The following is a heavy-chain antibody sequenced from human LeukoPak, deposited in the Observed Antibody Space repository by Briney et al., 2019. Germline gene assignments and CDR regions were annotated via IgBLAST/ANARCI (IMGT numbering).Heavy chain of an antibody. CDR2: VCYDGSNQ. CDR3: ARDLATYSYGYIYGF. V-gene: IGHV3-30*04. J-gene: IGHJ4*02. CDR1: GFTFNAYA. D-gene: IGHD5-18*01. Sequence: GGSLRLSCAASGFTFNAYAMHWVRQAPGKGPEWVAVVCYDGSNQYYADSVKGRFTISRDNSKNTVFLQMISLRAEDTATYYCARDLATYSYGYIYGFWGQGTLVTVSS.